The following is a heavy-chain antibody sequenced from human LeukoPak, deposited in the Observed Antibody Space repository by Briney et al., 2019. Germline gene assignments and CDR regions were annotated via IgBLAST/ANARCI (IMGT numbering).Heavy chain of an antibody. CDR2: MNPNSGNT. D-gene: IGHD3-22*01. V-gene: IGHV1-8*03. CDR1: GYTFTSYD. CDR3: ARWEGDSSAYPGAFDI. Sequence: GASVKVSCKASGYTFTSYDINWVRQATGQGLEWMGWMNPNSGNTGYAQKFQGRVTITRNTSISTAYMELSSLRSEDTAVYYCARWEGDSSAYPGAFDIWGQGTMVTVSS. J-gene: IGHJ3*02.